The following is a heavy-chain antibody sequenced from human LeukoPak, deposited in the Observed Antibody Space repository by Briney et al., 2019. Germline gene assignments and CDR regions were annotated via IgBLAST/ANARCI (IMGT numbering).Heavy chain of an antibody. CDR2: ISSNGGST. V-gene: IGHV3-64*01. J-gene: IGHJ3*02. CDR1: GFTISSYA. Sequence: PGGSLRLSCPASGFTISSYAMHWVRQAPGKGLEYVSAISSNGGSTYYANSVKGRFTISRDNSKNTLYLQMGSLRAEDTAVYFCTKVRAGSRLGDAYAIWSQGTMVTVSS. D-gene: IGHD2-2*01. CDR3: TKVRAGSRLGDAYAI.